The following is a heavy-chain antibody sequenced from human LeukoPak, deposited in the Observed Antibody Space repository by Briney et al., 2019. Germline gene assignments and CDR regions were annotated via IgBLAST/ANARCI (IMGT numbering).Heavy chain of an antibody. CDR1: GVSASDYY. Sequence: SETLSLTCTVSGVSASDYYWSWIRQPPGQGLEWIGYVSNRGTTNDHPSLKSRVTISVDKSKNQFSLKLSSVTAADTAVYYCARDPGYSGSYYGYYYYGMDVWGQGTTVTVSS. V-gene: IGHV4-59*02. J-gene: IGHJ6*02. CDR3: ARDPGYSGSYYGYYYYGMDV. CDR2: VSNRGTT. D-gene: IGHD1-26*01.